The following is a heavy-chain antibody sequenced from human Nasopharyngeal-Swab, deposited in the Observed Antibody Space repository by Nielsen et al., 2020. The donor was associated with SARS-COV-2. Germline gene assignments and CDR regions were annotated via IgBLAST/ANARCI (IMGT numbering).Heavy chain of an antibody. J-gene: IGHJ6*03. D-gene: IGHD4-11*01. V-gene: IGHV4-39*01. CDR2: IYYSGSS. CDR3: ARLRATVTTSYYYYYYMDV. Sequence: WIRQPPGKGLEWIGSIYYSGSSYYNPSLESRVTISVDTFKNQFSLKLSSVTAADTAVYYCARLRATVTTSYYYYYYMDVWGKGTTVTVSS.